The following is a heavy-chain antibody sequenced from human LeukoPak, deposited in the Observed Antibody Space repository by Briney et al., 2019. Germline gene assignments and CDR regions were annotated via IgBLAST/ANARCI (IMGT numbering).Heavy chain of an antibody. CDR2: IYYSGST. CDR1: GGSISSSSYY. D-gene: IGHD3-16*02. Sequence: PSETLSLTCTVSGGSISSSSYYWGWIRQPPGKGLEWIGSIYYSGSTYYNPSLKSRVTISVDTSKNQFSLKLSSVTAADTAVYYCARGRYDYVWGSYRTDAFDIWGQGTMVTVSS. CDR3: ARGRYDYVWGSYRTDAFDI. V-gene: IGHV4-39*07. J-gene: IGHJ3*02.